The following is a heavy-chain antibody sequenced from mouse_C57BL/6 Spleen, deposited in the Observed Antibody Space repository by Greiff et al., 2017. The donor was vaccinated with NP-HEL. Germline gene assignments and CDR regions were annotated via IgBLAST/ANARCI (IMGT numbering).Heavy chain of an antibody. CDR1: GFTFTDYY. J-gene: IGHJ2*01. Sequence: EVQRVESGGGLVQPGGSLSLSCAASGFTFTDYYMSWVRQPPGKALEWLGFIRNKANGYTTEYSASVKGRFTISRDNSQSILYLQMNALRAEDSATYYCARYYGYDGAYFDYWGQGTTLTVSS. D-gene: IGHD2-2*01. CDR2: IRNKANGYTT. CDR3: ARYYGYDGAYFDY. V-gene: IGHV7-3*01.